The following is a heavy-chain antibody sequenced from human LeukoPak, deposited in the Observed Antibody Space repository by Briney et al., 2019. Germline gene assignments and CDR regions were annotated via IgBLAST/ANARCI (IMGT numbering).Heavy chain of an antibody. J-gene: IGHJ4*02. V-gene: IGHV3-43D*04. CDR1: GFTFDDYA. CDR2: ISWDGGST. Sequence: GGSLRLSCAASGFTFDDYAMHWVRQAPGKGLEWVSLISWDGGSTYYADSVKGRFTISRDNSKNSLYLQMNSLRAEDTALYYCATSPHYDILTGYYLPFDYWGQGTLVTVSS. D-gene: IGHD3-9*01. CDR3: ATSPHYDILTGYYLPFDY.